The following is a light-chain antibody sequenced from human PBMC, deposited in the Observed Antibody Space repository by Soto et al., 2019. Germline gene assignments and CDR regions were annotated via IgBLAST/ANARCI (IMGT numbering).Light chain of an antibody. CDR1: QSVGSNY. V-gene: IGKV3-20*01. CDR3: HQYASSPLT. J-gene: IGKJ5*01. CDR2: GAS. Sequence: EIVLTQSPGTLSLSPGERATLSCRASQSVGSNYLAWYQQTPGQAPRLLIHGASNRATGIPDRFSGSGSGTDFTLTLSRLESEDSAVYYCHQYASSPLTFGQGTRLEIK.